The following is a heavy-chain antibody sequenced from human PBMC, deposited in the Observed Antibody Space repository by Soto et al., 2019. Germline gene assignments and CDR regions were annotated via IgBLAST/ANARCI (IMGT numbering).Heavy chain of an antibody. D-gene: IGHD6-13*01. CDR1: GYTFTSYA. Sequence: ASVKVSCKASGYTFTSYAMHWVRQAPGQRLEWMGWINAGNGNTKYSQKFQGRVTITRDTSASTAYMELSSLRSEDTAVYYCARAYVDYWTAAGTEVGGKDVWGQGTTVTVSS. V-gene: IGHV1-3*01. J-gene: IGHJ6*02. CDR2: INAGNGNT. CDR3: ARAYVDYWTAAGTEVGGKDV.